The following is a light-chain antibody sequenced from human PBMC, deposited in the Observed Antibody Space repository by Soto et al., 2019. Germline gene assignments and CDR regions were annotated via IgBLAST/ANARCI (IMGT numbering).Light chain of an antibody. Sequence: KSAFSLSASVAARVTITCRASQGIRRELGWYQQKPGKAPNLLIYTASTLQSGVPSRFSGSGSGTDFTLTISSLQPDDFATYYCQHYNSYSEAFGQGTKVDIK. V-gene: IGKV1-6*01. CDR3: QHYNSYSEA. J-gene: IGKJ1*01. CDR2: TAS. CDR1: QGIRRE.